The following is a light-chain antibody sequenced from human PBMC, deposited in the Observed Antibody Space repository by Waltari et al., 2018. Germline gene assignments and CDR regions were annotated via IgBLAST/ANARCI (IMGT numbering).Light chain of an antibody. CDR3: QHYGTLPYT. V-gene: IGKV3-20*01. Sequence: ETVLTQSPGPLSLSPGERATLTCRASQSVTSNYLDWYQQKPDQAPRLLIYGAFSRATGIPDRFSGSGSGTDFTLTISRLEPEDFAVYYCQHYGTLPYTFGQGTKLEIK. CDR2: GAF. J-gene: IGKJ2*01. CDR1: QSVTSNY.